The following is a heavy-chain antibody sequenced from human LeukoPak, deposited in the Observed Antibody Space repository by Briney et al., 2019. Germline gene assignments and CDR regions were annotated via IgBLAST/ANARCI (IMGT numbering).Heavy chain of an antibody. V-gene: IGHV4-39*07. CDR3: ARGLWFGDENPPYFDY. CDR1: GVSISSGSNY. D-gene: IGHD3-10*01. J-gene: IGHJ4*02. CDR2: IYSSGST. Sequence: SETLSLTCRVSGVSISSGSNYWGWIRQPPGKTLEWIGSIYSSGSTYYNSSLKSRVIILIDTAKNHFSLNLSSVTAADTAVYYCARGLWFGDENPPYFDYWGQGTLVTVSS.